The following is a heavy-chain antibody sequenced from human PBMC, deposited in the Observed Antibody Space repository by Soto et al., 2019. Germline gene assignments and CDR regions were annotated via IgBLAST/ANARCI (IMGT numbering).Heavy chain of an antibody. D-gene: IGHD3-16*02. J-gene: IGHJ6*02. V-gene: IGHV3-30*03. Sequence: GGSLRLSCAASEFTFSDYAVHWVRQPPGKGLQWLAVISYDGNNKYYADSVEGRFTISRDNSKNTLYLQMNSLRAEDTAVYYCARALDSGMDVWGQGTAVTVSS. CDR1: EFTFSDYA. CDR2: ISYDGNNK. CDR3: ARALDSGMDV.